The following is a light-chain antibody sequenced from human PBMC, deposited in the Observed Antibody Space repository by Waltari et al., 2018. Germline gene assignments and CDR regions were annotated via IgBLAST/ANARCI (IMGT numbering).Light chain of an antibody. Sequence: SSELTQGPDVSVALGQTVKITCQGDSLRTSYGIWYQVKPGQAPVLVLFGKEKRPSGIPDRFSGYSSGTTSYLTITGAQAEDEADYYCHSRKGSDKQVVFGGGTKLTVL. J-gene: IGLJ3*02. V-gene: IGLV3-19*01. CDR1: SLRTSY. CDR2: GKE. CDR3: HSRKGSDKQVV.